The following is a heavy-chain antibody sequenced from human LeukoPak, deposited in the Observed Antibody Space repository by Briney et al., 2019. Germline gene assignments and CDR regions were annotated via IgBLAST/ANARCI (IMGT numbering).Heavy chain of an antibody. CDR2: IYYSGST. CDR3: ARFAHLYYFDY. CDR1: GGSISTYY. Sequence: SETLSLTCTVSGGSISTYYWSWIRQPPGKGLEWIGYIYYSGSTNYSPSLKSRVTISVDTSKNQFSLKLSSVTAADTAVYYCARFAHLYYFDYWGQGTLVTVSS. V-gene: IGHV4-59*01. J-gene: IGHJ4*02.